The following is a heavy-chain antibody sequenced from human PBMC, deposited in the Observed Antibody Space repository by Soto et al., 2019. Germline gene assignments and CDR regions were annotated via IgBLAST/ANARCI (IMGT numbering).Heavy chain of an antibody. CDR2: IDWDDDK. J-gene: IGHJ6*02. D-gene: IGHD6-19*01. CDR3: ARITSNIAVAGSYYYYGMDV. CDR1: GFSLSTSGMC. V-gene: IGHV2-70*01. Sequence: SGPTLVNPTQTLTLTCTFSGFSLSTSGMCVSWIRQPPGKALEWLALIDWDDDKYYSTSLKTRLTISKDTSKNQVVLTMTNMDPVDTATYYCARITSNIAVAGSYYYYGMDVWGQGTTV.